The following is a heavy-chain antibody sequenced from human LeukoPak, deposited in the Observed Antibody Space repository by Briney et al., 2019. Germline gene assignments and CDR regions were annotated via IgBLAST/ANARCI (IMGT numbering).Heavy chain of an antibody. Sequence: GASVKVSCKASGYTFTSYYIHWVRQAPGQGLEWMGIINPGGGRTSYAQKFQGRVTMTRDMSTSTVYMELSSLKSEDTAVYYCAGAGGEAAAAIDAFDIWGQGTMVTVSS. CDR1: GYTFTSYY. V-gene: IGHV1-46*01. CDR2: INPGGGRT. D-gene: IGHD2-2*02. CDR3: AGAGGEAAAAIDAFDI. J-gene: IGHJ3*02.